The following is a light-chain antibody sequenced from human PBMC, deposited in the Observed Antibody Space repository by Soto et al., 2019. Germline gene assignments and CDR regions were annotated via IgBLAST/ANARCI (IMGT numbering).Light chain of an antibody. V-gene: IGKV1-5*03. CDR1: QSISTW. CDR2: KAS. CDR3: QQYNTYPRT. Sequence: DIQMTQSPSTLSASGGDRVTITCRASQSISTWLAWYQQKPWKAPKLLIYKASSLEGGVPSRFGGSGSGTLFNITISSLHPDDFATYYCQQYNTYPRTFGGGTTVDIK. J-gene: IGKJ4*01.